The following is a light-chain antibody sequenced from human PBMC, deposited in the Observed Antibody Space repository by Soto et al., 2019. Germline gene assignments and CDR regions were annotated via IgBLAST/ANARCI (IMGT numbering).Light chain of an antibody. CDR2: GAS. CDR1: QSVAGN. Sequence: EIVMTQSPATLSVSPGERATLSCRASQSVAGNLAWYQQKPGQAPRLLMYGASTRATGIPARCSGSGSGTEFTLTISSLQSEDLGVYYCLQYNNWPLTFGGGTKVEIK. V-gene: IGKV3-15*01. J-gene: IGKJ4*01. CDR3: LQYNNWPLT.